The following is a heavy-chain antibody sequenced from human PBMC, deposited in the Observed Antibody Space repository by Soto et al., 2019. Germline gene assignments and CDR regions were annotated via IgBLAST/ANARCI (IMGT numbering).Heavy chain of an antibody. CDR2: ISGSGGTT. CDR3: AKVVRGYSGYDTGGGLFDP. D-gene: IGHD5-12*01. CDR1: GFTFNNYA. Sequence: EVQLLESGGGLVQPGGSLRLSCAASGFTFNNYAMSWVRQAPGKGLEWVSAISGSGGTTYYADSVKGRFTISRDNSKNTLYLQMNSLRAEDTAVYYCAKVVRGYSGYDTGGGLFDPWGQGTLVTVSS. J-gene: IGHJ5*02. V-gene: IGHV3-23*01.